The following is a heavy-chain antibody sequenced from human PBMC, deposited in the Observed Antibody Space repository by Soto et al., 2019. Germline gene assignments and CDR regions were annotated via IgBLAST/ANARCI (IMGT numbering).Heavy chain of an antibody. Sequence: QVQLVQSGAEVKKPGASVKVSCKASGYTFTRSGISWVRQAPGQGLEWMGWISTYNGDTNYAQTFQGRVTMTTDTSTSTVHMEVRSLGSDDTAVYYCAREGVATYYYYGMDVWGQGTPVTVSS. CDR3: AREGVATYYYYGMDV. CDR1: GYTFTRSG. J-gene: IGHJ6*02. D-gene: IGHD5-12*01. CDR2: ISTYNGDT. V-gene: IGHV1-18*01.